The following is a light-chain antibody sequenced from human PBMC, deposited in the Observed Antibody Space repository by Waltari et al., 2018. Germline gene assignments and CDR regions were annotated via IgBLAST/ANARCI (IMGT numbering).Light chain of an antibody. Sequence: QLVLTQSPSASASLGASVSLTCTLSSGHSYYAIAWHQQQPQKGPRYLMKVNSDGSHTKGDGFPDRFSCSSSGAERYLTISSLQSEDAADYYCQTWGTGIWVFGGGTKLTVL. CDR1: SGHSYYA. CDR3: QTWGTGIWV. CDR2: VNSDGSH. V-gene: IGLV4-69*01. J-gene: IGLJ3*02.